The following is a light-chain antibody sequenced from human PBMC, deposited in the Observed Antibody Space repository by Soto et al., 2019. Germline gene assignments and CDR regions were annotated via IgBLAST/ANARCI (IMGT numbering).Light chain of an antibody. CDR1: QGVSRK. J-gene: IGKJ2*01. CDR2: GAS. Sequence: DIVMTQSPATLSVAPGERVTFSCRASQGVSRKLAWYQHKPGQAPRLLISGASTGATGIPARFSGSGSGTEFTLTISSLQSEDFAVYYCQQYGNFPYTFGPGTKVQIK. CDR3: QQYGNFPYT. V-gene: IGKV3-15*01.